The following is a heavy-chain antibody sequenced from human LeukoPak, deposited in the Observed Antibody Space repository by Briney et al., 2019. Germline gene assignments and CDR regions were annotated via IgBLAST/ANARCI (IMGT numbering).Heavy chain of an antibody. CDR3: ARDSQTMPDGYTPTYYFDY. V-gene: IGHV3-11*04. D-gene: IGHD5-24*01. CDR2: ISSIVSTT. Sequence: GGSLRLSWPASGFTFSDYYMSWVRQAPGKGLGWVSYISSIVSTTYYADSVKGRFTISRDNAKNSLYLQMNSLRAEDTAVYYCARDSQTMPDGYTPTYYFDYWGQGTLVTVSS. CDR1: GFTFSDYY. J-gene: IGHJ4*02.